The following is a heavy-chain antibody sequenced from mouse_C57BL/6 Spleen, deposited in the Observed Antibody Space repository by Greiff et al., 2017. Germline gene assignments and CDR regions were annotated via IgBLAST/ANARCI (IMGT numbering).Heavy chain of an antibody. CDR3: ARRTMGAYYAMDY. D-gene: IGHD1-1*02. V-gene: IGHV2-2*01. CDR1: GFSLTSYG. CDR2: IWSGGST. Sequence: QVHVKQSGPGLVQPSQSLSITCTVSGFSLTSYGVHWVRQSPGKGLEWLGVIWSGGSTDYNAAFISRLSISKDNSKSQVFFKMNSLQADDTAIYYCARRTMGAYYAMDYWGQGTSVTVSS. J-gene: IGHJ4*01.